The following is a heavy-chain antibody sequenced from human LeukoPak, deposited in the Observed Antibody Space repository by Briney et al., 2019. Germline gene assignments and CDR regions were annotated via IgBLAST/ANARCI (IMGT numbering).Heavy chain of an antibody. CDR1: GYTLAELL. CDR2: FDPEAGEPEDGES. D-gene: IGHD2-21*01. CDR3: ARGIRAGAFDI. Sequence: ASVTVSCKVSGYTLAELLMHWVRQAPGKGLEWMGGFDPEAGEPEDGESIDAQKFQGRVTMTEDTSTNTAYMELSRLTSEDTAVYYCARGIRAGAFDIWGQGTMVTVSS. V-gene: IGHV1-24*01. J-gene: IGHJ3*02.